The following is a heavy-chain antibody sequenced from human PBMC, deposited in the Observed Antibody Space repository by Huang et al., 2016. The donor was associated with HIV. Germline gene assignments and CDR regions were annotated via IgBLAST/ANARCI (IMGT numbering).Heavy chain of an antibody. CDR3: MGGYYNSGSYSDF. V-gene: IGHV4-30-4*08. CDR1: GGSISSGGYF. CDR2: IFYTGTT. J-gene: IGHJ4*02. Sequence: QVQLQESGPGLVKPSQTLSLTCTVSGGSISSGGYFWTWIRQPPGKGLEWIGYIFYTGTTYYNPSLESRVTVSLGTSHNQFSRKLTSVTAADTAVYYCMGGYYNSGSYSDFWGQGTLVTVSS. D-gene: IGHD3-10*01.